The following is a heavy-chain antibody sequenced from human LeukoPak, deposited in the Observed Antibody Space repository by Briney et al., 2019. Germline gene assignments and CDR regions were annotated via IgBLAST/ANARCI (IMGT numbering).Heavy chain of an antibody. CDR1: SGSISSYY. J-gene: IGHJ5*02. CDR2: VHYSGSA. D-gene: IGHD2-15*01. Sequence: SETLSLTCTVSSGSISSYYWSWIRQPPGKGLGWIGYVHYSGSANYNPSLKSRVTISVDTSKNQFSLKLSSVTAADTAVYYCARARDCSGGTCYQFNWFDPWGQGTLVTVSS. CDR3: ARARDCSGGTCYQFNWFDP. V-gene: IGHV4-59*08.